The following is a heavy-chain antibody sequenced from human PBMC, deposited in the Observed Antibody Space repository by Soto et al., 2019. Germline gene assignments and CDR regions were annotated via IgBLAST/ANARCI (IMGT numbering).Heavy chain of an antibody. CDR2: INPNSGVA. CDR3: ARQGSGSEYPQYFYYGMDV. J-gene: IGHJ6*02. Sequence: QVQLMQSGAEVRKPGSSVTVSCKASGGTFSSNPISWVRQAPGQGLEWMGWINPNSGVANYAQNFQGQVTMTRDTSISTVYMELTKMRSEDTTIYYCARQGSGSEYPQYFYYGMDVWGQGTTAAASS. D-gene: IGHD5-12*01. V-gene: IGHV1-2*02. CDR1: GGTFSSNP.